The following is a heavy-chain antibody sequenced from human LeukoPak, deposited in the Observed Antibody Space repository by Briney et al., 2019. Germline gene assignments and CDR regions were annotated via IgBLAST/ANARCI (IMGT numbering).Heavy chain of an antibody. Sequence: GGSLRLSRAASGFTFSTYAMSWVRQAPGKGLEWVSAISGSGGSTYYADSVKGRFTISRDNSKNTLFLQMNSLRAEDTAVYYCAKARAVVVVAATNYWGQGTLVTVSS. CDR1: GFTFSTYA. D-gene: IGHD2-15*01. J-gene: IGHJ4*02. CDR2: ISGSGGST. V-gene: IGHV3-23*01. CDR3: AKARAVVVVAATNY.